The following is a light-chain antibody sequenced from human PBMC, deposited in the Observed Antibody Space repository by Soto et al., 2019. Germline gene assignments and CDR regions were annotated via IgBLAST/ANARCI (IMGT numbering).Light chain of an antibody. V-gene: IGLV2-14*01. Sequence: QSVLTQPAFVSGSPGQSITISCTGSSSDIGAYNYVSWFQQYPGKAPKLIISEVSNRPSGVSNRFSGSKSGTAASLTISGLQTEDEADYFCFSFTTDWTHVFGTGTKVTVL. CDR3: FSFTTDWTHV. CDR1: SSDIGAYNY. J-gene: IGLJ1*01. CDR2: EVS.